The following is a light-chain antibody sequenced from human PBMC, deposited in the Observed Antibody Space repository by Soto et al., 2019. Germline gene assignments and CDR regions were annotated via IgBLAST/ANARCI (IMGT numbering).Light chain of an antibody. CDR3: QHYGSSPWT. J-gene: IGKJ1*01. Sequence: EIVLTQSPGTLSLSPGERATLSCRASQSVSSSYLAWYQQKPGQAPRLLIYGASSRATGIPDRFSGSGSGTAFTLTISRLEPEDFAVDYCQHYGSSPWTFGQGTKVEIK. CDR2: GAS. CDR1: QSVSSSY. V-gene: IGKV3-20*01.